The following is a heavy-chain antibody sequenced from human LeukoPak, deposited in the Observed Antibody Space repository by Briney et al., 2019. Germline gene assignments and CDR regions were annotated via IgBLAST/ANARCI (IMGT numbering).Heavy chain of an antibody. CDR1: GGSISSGGYY. CDR2: IYYSGST. CDR3: ARDRGYSYGYGAFDY. J-gene: IGHJ4*02. Sequence: SETLSLTCTVSGGSISSGGYYWGWIRQHPWKGLEWIGFIYYSGSTYYNPSLKSRVTISVDTSKNQFSLKLSSVTAADTAVYYCARDRGYSYGYGAFDYWGQGTLVTVSS. D-gene: IGHD5-18*01. V-gene: IGHV4-31*03.